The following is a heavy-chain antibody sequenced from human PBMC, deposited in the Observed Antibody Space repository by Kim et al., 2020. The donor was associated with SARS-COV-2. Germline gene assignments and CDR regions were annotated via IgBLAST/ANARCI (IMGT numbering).Heavy chain of an antibody. CDR3: AREPVPFGENY. Sequence: GGSLRLSCAVSGFTFSSYSMNWVRQAPGKGLEWVSSISSSSSYIYYADSVKGRFTISRDNAKNSLYLQMNSLRAEDTAVYYCAREPVPFGENYWGQGTLVTVSS. D-gene: IGHD3-10*01. V-gene: IGHV3-21*01. J-gene: IGHJ4*02. CDR1: GFTFSSYS. CDR2: ISSSSSYI.